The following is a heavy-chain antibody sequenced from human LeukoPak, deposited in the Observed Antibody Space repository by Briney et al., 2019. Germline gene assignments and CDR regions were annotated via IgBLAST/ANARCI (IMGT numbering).Heavy chain of an antibody. J-gene: IGHJ4*02. CDR1: GGTFSSYA. CDR3: ARGNAYWGPIYHDY. Sequence: GASVKVSCKASGGTFSSYAISWVRQAPGQGLEWMGGIIPIFGTANYAQKFQGRVTITADESTSTAYMELSSLRSEDTAVYYCARGNAYWGPIYHDYWGQRTLVTVSS. V-gene: IGHV1-69*13. D-gene: IGHD7-27*01. CDR2: IIPIFGTA.